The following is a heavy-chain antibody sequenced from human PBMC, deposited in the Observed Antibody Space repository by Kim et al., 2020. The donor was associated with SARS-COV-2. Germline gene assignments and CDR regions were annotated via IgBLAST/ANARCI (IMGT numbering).Heavy chain of an antibody. CDR3: AREGSIAAAGPPLDY. J-gene: IGHJ4*02. CDR2: IIPIFGTA. CDR1: GGTFSSYA. V-gene: IGHV1-69*13. D-gene: IGHD6-13*01. Sequence: SVKVSCKASGGTFSSYAISWVRQAPGQGLEWMGGIIPIFGTANYAQKFQGRVTITADESTSTAYMELSSLRSEDTAVYYCAREGSIAAAGPPLDYWGQGTLVTVSS.